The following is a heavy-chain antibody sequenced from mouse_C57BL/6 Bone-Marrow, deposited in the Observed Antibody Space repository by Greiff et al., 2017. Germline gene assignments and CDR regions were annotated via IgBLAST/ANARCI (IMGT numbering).Heavy chain of an antibody. CDR1: GYTFTSYW. V-gene: IGHV1-69*01. CDR3: ARSGLYYYGSSYDYYAMDY. Sequence: VQLQQPGAELVMPGASVKLSCKASGYTFTSYWMHWVKQRPGQGLEWIGEIDPSDSYTNYNQKFKGKSTLTVDKSSSTAYMQLSSLTSEDSAVYYCARSGLYYYGSSYDYYAMDYWGQGTSVTGSS. D-gene: IGHD1-1*01. J-gene: IGHJ4*01. CDR2: IDPSDSYT.